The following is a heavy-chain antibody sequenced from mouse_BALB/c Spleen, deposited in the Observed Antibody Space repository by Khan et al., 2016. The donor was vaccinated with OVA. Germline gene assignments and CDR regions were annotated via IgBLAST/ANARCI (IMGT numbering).Heavy chain of an antibody. J-gene: IGHJ3*01. CDR2: IFPGSGTP. D-gene: IGHD3-1*01. V-gene: IGHV1-81*01. CDR1: GYTFTDYI. CDR3: ARRGYSGFAC. Sequence: QVQLQQSVPELVNPGASLKVSCKASGYTFTDYIIGWVKQSTRQGLEWIGDIFPGSGTPYYNEKFKDKATLTADKSSTTADMKLSVLTSEDSAGDFVARRGYSGFACWGQGTLVTVSA.